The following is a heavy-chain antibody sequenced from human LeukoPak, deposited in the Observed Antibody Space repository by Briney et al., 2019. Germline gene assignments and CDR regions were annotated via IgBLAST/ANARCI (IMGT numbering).Heavy chain of an antibody. CDR2: IIPIFGTA. CDR1: GGTFSNYA. D-gene: IGHD3-10*01. V-gene: IGHV1-69*06. CDR3: AREYYYGSGNYYNRIDY. J-gene: IGHJ4*02. Sequence: ASVKVSCKASGGTFSNYAISWVRQAPGQGLEWMGGIIPIFGTANYAQKFRGRVTITADKSTRTAYMELSSLRSEDTAVYYCAREYYYGSGNYYNRIDYWGQGTLVTVSS.